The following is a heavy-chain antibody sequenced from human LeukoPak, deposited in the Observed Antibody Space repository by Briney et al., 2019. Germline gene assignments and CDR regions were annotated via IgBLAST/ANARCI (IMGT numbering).Heavy chain of an antibody. J-gene: IGHJ6*03. D-gene: IGHD6-13*01. CDR1: GFTFSNYN. CDR3: AKAYSSSWYYYYYMDV. V-gene: IGHV3-21*04. CDR2: ITSSSLYI. Sequence: GGSLRLSCAASGFTFSNYNMNWVRQTPGKGLEWVSSITSSSLYIYYADSVKGRFTISRDNAKNSLSLQMNSLRAEDTAVYYCAKAYSSSWYYYYYMDVWGKGTTVTVSS.